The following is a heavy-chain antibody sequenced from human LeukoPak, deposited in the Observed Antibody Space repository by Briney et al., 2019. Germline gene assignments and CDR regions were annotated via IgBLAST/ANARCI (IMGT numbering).Heavy chain of an antibody. J-gene: IGHJ5*02. V-gene: IGHV4-30-4*08. Sequence: PSETLSLTCTVSGGSISSGDYYWSWIRQPPGKGLEWMGYIYYSGSTYYNPSLKSRVTISVDTSKNQFSLKLSSVTAADTAVYFCARVGGDYYDSRGYYPPIDPWGQGTLVTVSS. D-gene: IGHD3-22*01. CDR2: IYYSGST. CDR1: GGSISSGDYY. CDR3: ARVGGDYYDSRGYYPPIDP.